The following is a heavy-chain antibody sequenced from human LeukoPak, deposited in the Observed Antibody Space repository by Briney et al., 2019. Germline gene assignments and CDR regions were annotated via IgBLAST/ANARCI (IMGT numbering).Heavy chain of an antibody. CDR1: GFTFSNYW. Sequence: PGGSLRLSCAASGFTFSNYWMTWVRQAPGKGLEWVAHINQDVSKEYYIDSVKARFTISRDNAKNSLTLQMNSLRAEDTAVYYCVRDGGVSGYDLLDYWGQGTLVTVSS. V-gene: IGHV3-7*01. CDR2: INQDVSKE. CDR3: VRDGGVSGYDLLDY. D-gene: IGHD5-12*01. J-gene: IGHJ4*02.